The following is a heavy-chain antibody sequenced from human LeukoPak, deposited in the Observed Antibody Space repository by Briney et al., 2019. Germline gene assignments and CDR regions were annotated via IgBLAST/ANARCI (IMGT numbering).Heavy chain of an antibody. CDR2: INPNSGGT. V-gene: IGHV1-2*06. CDR1: GYTFTGYY. Sequence: ASVKVSCKASGYTFTGYYMHWVRHAPGQGLEWMGRINPNSGGTNYAQKFQGRVTMTRDTSISTAYMALSRLRSDDTAVYYCAISFPARDSSGYYDPYYFDYWGQGTLVTVSS. D-gene: IGHD3-22*01. CDR3: AISFPARDSSGYYDPYYFDY. J-gene: IGHJ4*02.